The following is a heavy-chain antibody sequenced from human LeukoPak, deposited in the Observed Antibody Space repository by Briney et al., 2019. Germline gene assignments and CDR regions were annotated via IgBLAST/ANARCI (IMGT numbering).Heavy chain of an antibody. D-gene: IGHD6-13*01. Sequence: GGSLRLSCTASGFTFTDCWMTWVRQAPGQGLEWLANIRQDGGATFYGGSVKGRFTISRDNAKNSLFLQMNSLRAEDTAVYYCATSKDTAGGPYWGQGTLVTVSS. V-gene: IGHV3-7*01. CDR2: IRQDGGAT. CDR1: GFTFTDCW. J-gene: IGHJ4*02. CDR3: ATSKDTAGGPY.